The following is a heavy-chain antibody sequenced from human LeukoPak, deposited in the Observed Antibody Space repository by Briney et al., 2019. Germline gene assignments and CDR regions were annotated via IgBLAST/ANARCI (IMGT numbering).Heavy chain of an antibody. Sequence: ASVKVSCKVSGYTFTGYYMHWVRQAPGQGLEWMGWISAYNGNTYFARKFQGRVTMSTDTSTSTAYMELSSLRSEDTAVYYCARSPYYYDSSGYYYGYYYYYMDVWGKGTTVTVSS. J-gene: IGHJ6*03. D-gene: IGHD3-22*01. CDR2: ISAYNGNT. V-gene: IGHV1-18*04. CDR1: GYTFTGYY. CDR3: ARSPYYYDSSGYYYGYYYYYMDV.